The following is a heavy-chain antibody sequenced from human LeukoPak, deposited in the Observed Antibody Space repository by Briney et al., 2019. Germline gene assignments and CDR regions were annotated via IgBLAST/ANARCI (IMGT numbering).Heavy chain of an antibody. CDR1: GGTFSSYA. J-gene: IGHJ4*02. CDR3: ARGVLGYYDFWSGYYPNFDY. V-gene: IGHV1-46*03. CDR2: INPSGGST. Sequence: ASVKVSCKASGGTFSSYAISWLRQAPGQGLEWMGIINPSGGSTSYAQKFQGRVTMTRDTSPSTVYMELSSLRSEDTAVYYCARGVLGYYDFWSGYYPNFDYWGQGTLVTVSS. D-gene: IGHD3-3*01.